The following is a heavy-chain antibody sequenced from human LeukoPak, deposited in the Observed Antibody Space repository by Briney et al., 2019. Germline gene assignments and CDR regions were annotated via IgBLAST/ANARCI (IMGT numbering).Heavy chain of an antibody. CDR3: ARADTYYYGSGILLDY. Sequence: GGSLRLSCAASGFTFSSYAMSWVRQAPGKGLEWVSAISGSGGSTYYADSVKGRFTISRDNSKNTLYLQMNSLRAEDTAVYYCARADTYYYGSGILLDYWGQGTLVTVSS. D-gene: IGHD3-10*01. CDR2: ISGSGGST. CDR1: GFTFSSYA. J-gene: IGHJ4*02. V-gene: IGHV3-23*01.